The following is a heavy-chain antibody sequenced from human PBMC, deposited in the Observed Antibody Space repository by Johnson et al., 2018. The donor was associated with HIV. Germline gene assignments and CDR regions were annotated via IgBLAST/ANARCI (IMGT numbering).Heavy chain of an antibody. J-gene: IGHJ3*02. CDR2: ISWNSGSI. CDR1: GFTFDDYA. CDR3: AKDMGIVGATHDAFDI. Sequence: VLLVESGGGLVQPGRSLRLSCAASGFTFDDYATHWVRQAPGKGLEWVSGISWNSGSIGYADSVKGRFTISRDNAKNSLYLQMNSLRAEDTALYYCAKDMGIVGATHDAFDIWGQGTMVTVSS. D-gene: IGHD1-26*01. V-gene: IGHV3-9*01.